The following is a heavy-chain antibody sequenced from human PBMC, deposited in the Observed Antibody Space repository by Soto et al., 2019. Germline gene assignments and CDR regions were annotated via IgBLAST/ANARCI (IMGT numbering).Heavy chain of an antibody. CDR3: AKDGVRQWLAWAGTWYGMDV. Sequence: PGGSLRLSCAASGFTFSSYAMSWVRQAPGKGLEWVSAISGNGGSTYYADSVKGRFTISRDNSKNTLYLQMNSLRAEDTAVYYCAKDGVRQWLAWAGTWYGMDVWGQGTTVTVSS. CDR1: GFTFSSYA. CDR2: ISGNGGST. D-gene: IGHD6-19*01. V-gene: IGHV3-23*01. J-gene: IGHJ6*02.